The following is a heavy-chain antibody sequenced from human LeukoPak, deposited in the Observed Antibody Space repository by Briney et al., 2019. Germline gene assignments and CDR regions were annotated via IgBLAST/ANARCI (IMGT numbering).Heavy chain of an antibody. CDR2: IIPIFGTA. CDR3: ASGMYSTSSYYYDSSGYQGLYYFDY. J-gene: IGHJ4*02. CDR1: GGTFSSYA. Sequence: VASVKVSCKASGGTFSSYAISWVRQAPGQGLEWMGRIIPIFGTANYAQKFQGRVTITTDESTSTAYMELSSLRSEDTAVYYCASGMYSTSSYYYDSSGYQGLYYFDYWGQGTLVTASS. V-gene: IGHV1-69*05. D-gene: IGHD3-22*01.